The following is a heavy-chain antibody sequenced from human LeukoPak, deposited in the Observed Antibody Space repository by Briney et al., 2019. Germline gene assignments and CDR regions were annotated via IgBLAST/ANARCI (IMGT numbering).Heavy chain of an antibody. J-gene: IGHJ4*02. D-gene: IGHD6-13*01. CDR2: ISAYNGNT. CDR1: GYTFTSYG. V-gene: IGHV1-18*01. Sequence: ASVTVSCKASGYTFTSYGISWVRQAPGQGLEWVGWISAYNGNTNYAQKFQGRVTMTRDTSISTAYMELSRLRSDDTAVYYCARARYSSSWYDYWGQGTLVTVSS. CDR3: ARARYSSSWYDY.